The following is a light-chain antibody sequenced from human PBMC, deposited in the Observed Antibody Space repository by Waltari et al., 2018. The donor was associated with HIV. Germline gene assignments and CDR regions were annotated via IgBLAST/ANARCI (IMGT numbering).Light chain of an antibody. J-gene: IGLJ1*01. Sequence: QSALTQPASVSGSPGQSITISCTGTNSDVGGYNYVSWYQQHPGKAPKLMIYDVSNRPSGVSNRFSGSKSGNTASLTISGLRTEDEADYYCISYTSSTSPYVFGIGTKVTVL. V-gene: IGLV2-14*03. CDR1: NSDVGGYNY. CDR2: DVS. CDR3: ISYTSSTSPYV.